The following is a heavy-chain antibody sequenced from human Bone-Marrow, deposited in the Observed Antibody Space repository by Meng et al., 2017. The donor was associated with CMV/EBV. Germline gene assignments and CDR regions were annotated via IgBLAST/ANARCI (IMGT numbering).Heavy chain of an antibody. Sequence: GESLKISCAASGFTFSSYWMHWVRQAPGKGLVWVSRINSDGYSTDYADSVEGRFTISRDNAKNTLYLQMNSLRAEDTAVYYCARDQLLYFDHWGQGTLVTVSS. V-gene: IGHV3-74*01. J-gene: IGHJ4*02. CDR1: GFTFSSYW. D-gene: IGHD2-2*01. CDR2: INSDGYST. CDR3: ARDQLLYFDH.